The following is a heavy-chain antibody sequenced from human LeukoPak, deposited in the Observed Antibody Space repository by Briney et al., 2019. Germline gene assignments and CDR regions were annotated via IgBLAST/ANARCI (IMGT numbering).Heavy chain of an antibody. CDR1: GFTFSTSW. J-gene: IGHJ4*02. D-gene: IGHD6-6*01. CDR2: INQDESKT. CDR3: AREYSSSARDY. Sequence: GGSLRLSCAASGFTFSTSWMSWVRQAPGKGLEWVATINQDESKTYYVDSVRGRFTISRDNAKNSLYLQMNSLRADDTAVYFCAREYSSSARDYWGQGTLVAVSS. V-gene: IGHV3-7*05.